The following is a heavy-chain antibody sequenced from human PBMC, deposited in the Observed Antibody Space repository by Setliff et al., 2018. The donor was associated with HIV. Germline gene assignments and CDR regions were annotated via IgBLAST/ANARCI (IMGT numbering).Heavy chain of an antibody. J-gene: IGHJ2*01. CDR1: GGSINSHH. CDR3: ARSPGFWYFDL. CDR2: TYYTGST. V-gene: IGHV4-59*11. Sequence: SETLSLTCTVSGGSINSHHWNWIRQPPGKELEWIGSTYYTGSTAYNPSLNSRVTISLDTSKTHFSLKLSSVTAADTAVYYCARSPGFWYFDLWGPGTLVTVSS.